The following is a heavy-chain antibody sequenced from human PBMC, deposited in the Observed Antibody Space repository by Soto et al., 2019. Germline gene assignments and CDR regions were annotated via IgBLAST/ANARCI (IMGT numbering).Heavy chain of an antibody. CDR3: ARDRVGSSSRGSKLYYYYGMDV. CDR1: GGTFSSYA. D-gene: IGHD6-13*01. J-gene: IGHJ6*02. CDR2: IIPIFGTA. V-gene: IGHV1-69*06. Sequence: QVQLVQSGAEVKKPGSSVKVSCKASGGTFSSYATSWVRQAPGQGLEWMGGIIPIFGTANYAQKFQGRVTITADKSTSTAYMELSSLRSEDTAVYYCARDRVGSSSRGSKLYYYYGMDVWGQGTTVTVSS.